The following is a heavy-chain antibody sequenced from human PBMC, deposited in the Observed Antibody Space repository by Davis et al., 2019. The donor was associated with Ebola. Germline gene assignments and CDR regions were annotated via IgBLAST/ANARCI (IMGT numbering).Heavy chain of an antibody. Sequence: SEILSPTCALLAASLTGSSWSWIRQLPGKGLEWSGEINHTGRTQYNPSLKSRVTISVDTSKNQLPLKLSSVTAADTAVYYCARVWSSGWSSDYSYYYGMDVWGQGTTVAVSS. J-gene: IGHJ6*02. CDR3: ARVWSSGWSSDYSYYYGMDV. D-gene: IGHD6-19*01. V-gene: IGHV4-34*01. CDR1: AASLTGSS. CDR2: INHTGRT.